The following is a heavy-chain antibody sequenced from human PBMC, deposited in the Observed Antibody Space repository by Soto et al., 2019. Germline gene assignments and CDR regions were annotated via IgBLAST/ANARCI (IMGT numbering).Heavy chain of an antibody. CDR2: IYYSGST. V-gene: IGHV4-30-4*01. Sequence: SETLSLTCTVSGGSISSGDYYWRWIRQPPGKGLEWIGYIYYSGSTYYNPSLKSRVTISVDTSKNQFSLKLSSVTAADTAVYYCARAPDCGGDCYAELDYWGQGTLVTVSS. D-gene: IGHD2-21*02. J-gene: IGHJ4*02. CDR1: GGSISSGDYY. CDR3: ARAPDCGGDCYAELDY.